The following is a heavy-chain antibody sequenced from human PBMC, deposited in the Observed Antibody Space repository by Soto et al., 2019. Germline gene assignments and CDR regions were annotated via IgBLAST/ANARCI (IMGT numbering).Heavy chain of an antibody. V-gene: IGHV3-53*02. J-gene: IGHJ4*02. D-gene: IGHD6-19*01. CDR1: GFTVSSNY. CDR3: ARDPGYSSGWYGGADY. Sequence: VQLVETGGGLIQPGGSLRLSCAASGFTVSSNYMSWVRQAPGKGLEWVSVIYSGGSTYYADSVKGRFTISRDNSKNTLYLQMNSLRAEDTAVYYCARDPGYSSGWYGGADYWGQGTLVTVSS. CDR2: IYSGGST.